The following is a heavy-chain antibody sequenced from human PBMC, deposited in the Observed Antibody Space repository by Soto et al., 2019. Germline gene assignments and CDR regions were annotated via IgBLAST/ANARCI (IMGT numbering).Heavy chain of an antibody. CDR2: ISYDGSNK. J-gene: IGHJ4*02. V-gene: IGHV3-30-3*01. CDR3: ARDRLTSSSWFDSFDY. CDR1: GFTFSSYA. D-gene: IGHD6-13*01. Sequence: QVQLVESGGGVVQPGRSLRLSCAASGFTFSSYAMHWVRQAPGKGLEWVAVISYDGSNKYYADSVKGRFTISRDNSKNTLYLQMNSLRAEDTAVYYCARDRLTSSSWFDSFDYWGQGTLVPGSS.